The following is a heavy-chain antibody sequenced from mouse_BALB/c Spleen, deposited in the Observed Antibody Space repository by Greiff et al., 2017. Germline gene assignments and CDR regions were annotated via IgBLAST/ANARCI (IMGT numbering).Heavy chain of an antibody. Sequence: QVQLQQPGAELVRPGASVKLSCKASGYTFTSYWLNWVKQRPGQGLEWIGNIYPSDSYTNYNQKFKDKATLTVDKSSSTAYMQLSSPTSEDSAVYYCTRGPFTTATNYAMDYWGQGTSVTVSS. D-gene: IGHD1-2*01. CDR1: GYTFTSYW. CDR2: IYPSDSYT. V-gene: IGHV1-69*02. CDR3: TRGPFTTATNYAMDY. J-gene: IGHJ4*01.